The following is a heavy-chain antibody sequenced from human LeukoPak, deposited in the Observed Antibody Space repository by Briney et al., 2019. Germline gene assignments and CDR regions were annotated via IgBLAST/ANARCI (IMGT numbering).Heavy chain of an antibody. D-gene: IGHD5-12*01. J-gene: IGHJ6*03. CDR1: GGSISGYY. Sequence: SETLSLTCTVSGGSISGYYWSWIRQPPGKGLEWIGYIYYSGTTSYNPSLRSRVTMSVDTSKNQFSLKLSSVTAADTAVYYCARTGGYASGEYYYYMDVWGKGTTVTVSS. V-gene: IGHV4-59*01. CDR2: IYYSGTT. CDR3: ARTGGYASGEYYYYMDV.